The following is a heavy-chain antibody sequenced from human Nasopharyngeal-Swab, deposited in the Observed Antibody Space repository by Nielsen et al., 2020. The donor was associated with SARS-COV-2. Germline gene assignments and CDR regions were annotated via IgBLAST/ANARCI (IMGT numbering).Heavy chain of an antibody. CDR3: ARERGRGGIWNYYYYYMDV. CDR2: IYYSGST. Sequence: SETLFLTCTVSGDSISSSSYYWGWIRQPPGKGLEWIGSIYYSGSTYYNPSLKSRVTISVDTSKNQFSLKLSSVTAADTAVYYCARERGRGGIWNYYYYYMDVWGKGTTVTVSS. D-gene: IGHD3-10*01. J-gene: IGHJ6*03. V-gene: IGHV4-39*07. CDR1: GDSISSSSYY.